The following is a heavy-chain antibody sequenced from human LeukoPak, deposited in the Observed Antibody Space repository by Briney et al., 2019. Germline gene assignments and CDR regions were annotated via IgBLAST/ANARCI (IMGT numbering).Heavy chain of an antibody. J-gene: IGHJ4*02. V-gene: IGHV3-7*01. CDR1: GFTFSTYW. D-gene: IGHD6-13*01. CDR2: MKGDGSEI. CDR3: AKGGSSSWPPHFDY. Sequence: GGSLRLSCAASGFTFSTYWMTWVRQAPGKGLEWVANMKGDGSEIYYVDSVKGRFTISRDNAKNLLYLQMNSLRAEDTAVYYCAKGGSSSWPPHFDYWGQGTLVTVSS.